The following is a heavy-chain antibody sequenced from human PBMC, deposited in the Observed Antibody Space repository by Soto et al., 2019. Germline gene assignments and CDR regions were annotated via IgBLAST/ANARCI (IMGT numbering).Heavy chain of an antibody. D-gene: IGHD3-3*01. CDR1: GFTFTSYF. V-gene: IGHV1-46*01. Sequence: ASVKVSCKASGFTFTSYFMHWVRQAPGQGLEWMGIINPSGGSTNYAQKFQGRVTMTRDTSTSTVYMELSSLRSEDTAVYYCARILAGDYYYYGMDVWGQGTTVTVSS. CDR2: INPSGGST. J-gene: IGHJ6*02. CDR3: ARILAGDYYYYGMDV.